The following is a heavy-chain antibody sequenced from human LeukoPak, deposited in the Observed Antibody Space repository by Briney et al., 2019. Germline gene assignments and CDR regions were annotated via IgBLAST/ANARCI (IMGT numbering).Heavy chain of an antibody. Sequence: GGSLRLSCAASGFTFDDYAMHWVRQAPGKGLEWVSGISWNSGSIGYADSVKGRFTISRDNAKNSLYLQMNSLRAEDTALYYCAKDSGSSSRVSDTFDYWGQGTLVTVSS. CDR2: ISWNSGSI. J-gene: IGHJ4*02. CDR1: GFTFDDYA. CDR3: AKDSGSSSRVSDTFDY. D-gene: IGHD6-13*01. V-gene: IGHV3-9*01.